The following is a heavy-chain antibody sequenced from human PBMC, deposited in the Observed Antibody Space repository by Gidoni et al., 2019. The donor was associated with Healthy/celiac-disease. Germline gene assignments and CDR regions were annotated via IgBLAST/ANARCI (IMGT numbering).Heavy chain of an antibody. CDR2: INPSGGST. V-gene: IGHV1-46*01. CDR1: GYTFTSYY. J-gene: IGHJ6*02. Sequence: QVQLVQSGAEVKKPGASVKVSCKASGYTFTSYYMHWVRQAPGQGLEWMGIINPSGGSTSYAQKFQGRVTMTRDTSTSTVYMELSSLRSEDTAVYYCARDRVDTYYYYYGMDVWGQGTTVTVSS. CDR3: ARDRVDTYYYYYGMDV. D-gene: IGHD5-18*01.